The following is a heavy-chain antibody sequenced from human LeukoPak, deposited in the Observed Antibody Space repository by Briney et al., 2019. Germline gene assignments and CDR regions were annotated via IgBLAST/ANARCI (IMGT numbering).Heavy chain of an antibody. CDR1: GFDFSAYS. V-gene: IGHV3-48*04. J-gene: IGHJ6*04. D-gene: IGHD3-10*02. CDR2: ISSSGSTI. CDR3: AELGITMIGGV. Sequence: GGSLRLSCAASGFDFSAYSMNWVRQAPGKGLEWVSYISSSGSTIYYADSVKGRFTISGDNAKNSLYLQMNSLRAEDTAVYYCAELGITMIGGVWGKGTTVTISS.